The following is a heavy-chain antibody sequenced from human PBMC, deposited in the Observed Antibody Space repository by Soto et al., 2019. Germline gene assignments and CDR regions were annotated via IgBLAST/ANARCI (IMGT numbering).Heavy chain of an antibody. Sequence: SETLSLTCTVSGGSISSYYWSWIRQPPGKGLEWIGYIYYSGSTNYNPSLKSRVTISVDTSKNQFSLKLSSVTAADTAVYYCARRDYYGSGSYFSYWGQGTLVTSPQ. D-gene: IGHD3-10*01. CDR2: IYYSGST. J-gene: IGHJ4*02. V-gene: IGHV4-59*08. CDR3: ARRDYYGSGSYFSY. CDR1: GGSISSYY.